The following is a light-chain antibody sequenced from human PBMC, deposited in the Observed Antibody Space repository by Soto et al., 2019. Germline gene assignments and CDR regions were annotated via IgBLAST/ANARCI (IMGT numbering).Light chain of an antibody. J-gene: IGKJ2*01. CDR3: LQDYDYPYT. CDR2: AVS. Sequence: AIQMTQSPSSLSASVGDRVTITCRASQGIRNDLGWYQQKPGKAPRLLIFAVSHLQSGVPSRFSGGGSDTDFTLTISSLQPEDFATYYCLQDYDYPYTFGQGTKLEIK. CDR1: QGIRND. V-gene: IGKV1-6*01.